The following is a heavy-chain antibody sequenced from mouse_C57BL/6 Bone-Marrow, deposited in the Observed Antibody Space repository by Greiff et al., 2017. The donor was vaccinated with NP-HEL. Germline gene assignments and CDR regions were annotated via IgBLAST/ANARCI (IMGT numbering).Heavy chain of an antibody. V-gene: IGHV1-82*01. CDR1: GYAFTSSW. D-gene: IGHD1-1*01. CDR2: IYPGDGDT. CDR3: ASDCCGRGFAY. J-gene: IGHJ3*01. Sequence: QVQLQQPGPELVKPGASVKLSCKASGYAFTSSWMHWVKQRPGQGLEWIGRIYPGDGDTNYNGKFKGKATLTADKSSSTAYMQLSSLTSEDSAGYVCASDCCGRGFAYWGRGTRVTVSA.